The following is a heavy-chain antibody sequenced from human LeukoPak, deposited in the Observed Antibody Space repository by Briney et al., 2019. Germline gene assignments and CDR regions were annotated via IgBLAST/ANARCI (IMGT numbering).Heavy chain of an antibody. V-gene: IGHV4-59*01. CDR1: VGSISSYY. Sequence: SETLSLTCTVSVGSISSYYWSWIRQPPGKGPEWIGYIYYSGSTNYNPSLKSRVTISVDTSKNQFSLRLSSVTAADTAVYYCARTYYYDSSGPCLDYWGQGTLVTVSS. CDR3: ARTYYYDSSGPCLDY. D-gene: IGHD3-22*01. CDR2: IYYSGST. J-gene: IGHJ4*02.